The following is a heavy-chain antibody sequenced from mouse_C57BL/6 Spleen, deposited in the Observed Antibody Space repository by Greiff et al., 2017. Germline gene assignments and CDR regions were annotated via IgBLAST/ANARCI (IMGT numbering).Heavy chain of an antibody. V-gene: IGHV1-26*01. Sequence: EVQLQQSGPELVKPGASVKISCKASGYTFTDYYMNWVKQSHGKSLEWIGDINPNNGGTSYNQKFKGKATLTVDKSSSTAYMELRSLTSEDSAVYYCARGIYDGYPYYAMGYWGQGTSVTVSS. CDR2: INPNNGGT. CDR1: GYTFTDYY. CDR3: ARGIYDGYPYYAMGY. D-gene: IGHD2-3*01. J-gene: IGHJ4*01.